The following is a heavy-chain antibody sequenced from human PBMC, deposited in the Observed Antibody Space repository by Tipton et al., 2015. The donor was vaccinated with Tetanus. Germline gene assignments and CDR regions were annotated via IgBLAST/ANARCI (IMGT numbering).Heavy chain of an antibody. J-gene: IGHJ4*02. D-gene: IGHD3-10*01. Sequence: SLRISCAASGFTFRSYGMHWVRQAPGKGLEWVALIGYDGSIKNYADSVKGRFTISRDNSRNSLYLQMSSLRDDDTAMYYCVRDDSGRGLDYWGKGTLVSVSS. V-gene: IGHV3-33*01. CDR1: GFTFRSYG. CDR2: IGYDGSIK. CDR3: VRDDSGRGLDY.